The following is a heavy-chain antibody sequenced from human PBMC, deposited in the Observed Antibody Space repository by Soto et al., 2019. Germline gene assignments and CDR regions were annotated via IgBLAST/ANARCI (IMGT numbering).Heavy chain of an antibody. D-gene: IGHD1-7*01. CDR2: IIPIFGTA. Sequence: SVKVSCKASGGTFSSYAISWVRQAPGQGLEWMGGIIPIFGTADYAQKFQGRVTITADESTSTAYMELSSLRSEDTAVFYCAREGLTGTIGLYYYYGMDVWGQGTTVTVSS. V-gene: IGHV1-69*13. CDR3: AREGLTGTIGLYYYYGMDV. J-gene: IGHJ6*02. CDR1: GGTFSSYA.